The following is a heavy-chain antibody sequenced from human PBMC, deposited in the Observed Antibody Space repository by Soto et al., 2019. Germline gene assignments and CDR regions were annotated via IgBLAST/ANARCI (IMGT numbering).Heavy chain of an antibody. CDR1: GHSISSGYY. CDR2: FYHSGRT. J-gene: IGHJ4*02. D-gene: IGHD3-10*01. Sequence: SETLSLTCAVSGHSISSGYYWGWIRQPPGKGLEWIGSFYHSGRTYYNPSLKSRVTISVDTSKNQFSLKLSSVTAADTAVYYCARGEYYGSGNYFDYWGQGTLVTVS. CDR3: ARGEYYGSGNYFDY. V-gene: IGHV4-38-2*01.